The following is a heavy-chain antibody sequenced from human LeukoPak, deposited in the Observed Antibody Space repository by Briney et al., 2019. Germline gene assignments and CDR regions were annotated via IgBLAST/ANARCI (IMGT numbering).Heavy chain of an antibody. CDR3: AKDSRYDYGETQFDY. CDR2: ISWKSGSI. Sequence: GRSLRLSCAASGFTFDDYAMHWVRHAPGKGLEWVSGISWKSGSIGYADSVKGRFTISRDNAKNSLYLQMNSLRAEDTALYYCAKDSRYDYGETQFDYWGQGTLVTVSS. J-gene: IGHJ4*02. CDR1: GFTFDDYA. V-gene: IGHV3-9*01. D-gene: IGHD4-17*01.